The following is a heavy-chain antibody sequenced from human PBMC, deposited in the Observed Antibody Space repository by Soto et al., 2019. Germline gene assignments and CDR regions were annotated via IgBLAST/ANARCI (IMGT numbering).Heavy chain of an antibody. J-gene: IGHJ4*02. V-gene: IGHV1-2*02. D-gene: IGHD6-13*01. CDR2: INPNSGGT. CDR1: GYTFTGYY. Sequence: ASVKVSCKASGYTFTGYYMHWVRQAPGQGLEWMGWINPNSGGTNYAQKFQGRVTMTRDTSISTAYMELSRLRSDDTAVYYCARGGPQQLVPSPHLDYWGQGTLVTVSS. CDR3: ARGGPQQLVPSPHLDY.